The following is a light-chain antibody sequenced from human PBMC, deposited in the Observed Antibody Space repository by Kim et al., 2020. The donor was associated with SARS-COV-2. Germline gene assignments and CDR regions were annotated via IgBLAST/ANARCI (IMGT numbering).Light chain of an antibody. CDR3: QQTDSFPWT. Sequence: ASIGDRVTITCRASQGISDWLAWYQQKPGKAPKLLIYEASSLQSGVPSRFSGSGSGTDFTLTISSLQPEDFATYYCQQTDSFPWTFSQGTKVDIK. J-gene: IGKJ1*01. V-gene: IGKV1-12*01. CDR1: QGISDW. CDR2: EAS.